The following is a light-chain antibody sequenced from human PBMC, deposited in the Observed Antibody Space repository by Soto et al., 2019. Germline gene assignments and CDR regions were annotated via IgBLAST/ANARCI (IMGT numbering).Light chain of an antibody. J-gene: IGKJ1*01. CDR2: WAS. CDR3: QQYYSTPTWT. CDR1: QSVLYSSNNKNY. Sequence: DIVMTQSPDSLAVSLGERATINCKSSQSVLYSSNNKNYLAWYQQKPGQPPKRLIYWASTRGSGVPDRFSGSGSGTDFTLTISSLQAEDVAVYYCQQYYSTPTWTFGQGTKVEIK. V-gene: IGKV4-1*01.